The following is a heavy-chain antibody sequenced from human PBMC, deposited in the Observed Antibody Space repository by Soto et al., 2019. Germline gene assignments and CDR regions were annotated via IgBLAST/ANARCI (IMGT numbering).Heavy chain of an antibody. CDR3: ARIRLIFGVVILPFAP. CDR2: IYYGGST. D-gene: IGHD3-3*01. V-gene: IGHV4-59*08. Sequence: PSETLSLTCTVSGDSISTDYWSWIRQSPGKGLEWIGFIYYGGSTNYNPSLKSRVTISVDTSKNQFSLKLSSVTAADTAVYYCARIRLIFGVVILPFAPWGQGTLVTVSS. CDR1: GDSISTDY. J-gene: IGHJ5*02.